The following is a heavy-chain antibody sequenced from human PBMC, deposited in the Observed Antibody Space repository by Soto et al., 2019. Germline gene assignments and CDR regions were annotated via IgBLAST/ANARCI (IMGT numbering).Heavy chain of an antibody. CDR3: GRVMIGTSRHTDSDY. CDR2: IDYNGVT. V-gene: IGHV4-38-2*01. CDR1: GDSISSGYY. Sequence: SETLSLTCAVSGDSISSGYYWAWIRQPPGKGLEWIGNIDYNGVTYYNPSLKSRVTVSKDTSKNQFSLKVASVTAADTAIYYCGRVMIGTSRHTDSDYWGQGAQVTVSS. D-gene: IGHD2-2*01. J-gene: IGHJ4*02.